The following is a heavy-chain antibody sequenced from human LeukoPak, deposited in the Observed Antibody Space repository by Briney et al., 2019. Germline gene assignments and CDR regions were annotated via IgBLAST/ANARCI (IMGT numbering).Heavy chain of an antibody. J-gene: IGHJ5*02. V-gene: IGHV4-39*01. D-gene: IGHD3-9*01. CDR2: IYYIGST. Sequence: SETLSLTCTVSVGSISSSSYYWGWIRQPPGKGLEWIGSIYYIGSTYYNPSLKSRVTISVDTSNNQFSLKLSSVTAAHTPVYYCGRGVPYDILTCYYYFFGRHWFDPWGQGTLVTGSS. CDR3: GRGVPYDILTCYYYFFGRHWFDP. CDR1: VGSISSSSYY.